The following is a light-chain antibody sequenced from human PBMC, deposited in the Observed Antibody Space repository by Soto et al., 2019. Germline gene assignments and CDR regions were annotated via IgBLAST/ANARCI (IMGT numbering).Light chain of an antibody. J-gene: IGKJ4*01. CDR1: QSVSSSY. Sequence: EIVLTQSPGTLSLSPGERATLSCRGSQSVSSSYLAWYQQKTGQAPRLLIYGESSRATGIPDRISGSGSGTDFTLTISRLDPEDFALYYCQKYGSSPSTFGGGTKVDI. V-gene: IGKV3-20*01. CDR2: GES. CDR3: QKYGSSPST.